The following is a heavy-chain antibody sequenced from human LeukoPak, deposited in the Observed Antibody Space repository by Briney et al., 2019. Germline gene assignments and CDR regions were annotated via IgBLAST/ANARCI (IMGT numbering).Heavy chain of an antibody. D-gene: IGHD3-10*01. V-gene: IGHV3-7*03. CDR2: IKQEGSEK. Sequence: GGSLRLSCAASRFTFSSYWMSGGREAPGKGGEGGAHIKQEGSEKNYMDSVEGRFTISRDNPKISLYLQMNSLRADGAAVYDCARDRLWFEELFLDYWGQGTLVTVSS. J-gene: IGHJ4*02. CDR1: RFTFSSYW. CDR3: ARDRLWFEELFLDY.